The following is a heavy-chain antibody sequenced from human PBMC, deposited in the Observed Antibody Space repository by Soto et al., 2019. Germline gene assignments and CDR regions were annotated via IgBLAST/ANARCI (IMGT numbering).Heavy chain of an antibody. CDR2: IYDSGST. CDR3: AIDRNCSGISCFTDAFDI. Sequence: QVQLQESGPGLVKPSETLSIICSVSGGSISRHYWSWIRQPPGKGLEWIGYIYDSGSTNYNPSLKSRVTISVDTSKTQFSLRLSSVTAADTAVYYRAIDRNCSGISCFTDAFDIWGQGTMVTVSS. CDR1: GGSISRHY. J-gene: IGHJ3*02. D-gene: IGHD2-2*02. V-gene: IGHV4-59*11.